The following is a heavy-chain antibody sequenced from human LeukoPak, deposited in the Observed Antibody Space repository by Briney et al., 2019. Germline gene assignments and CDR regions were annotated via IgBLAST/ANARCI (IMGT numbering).Heavy chain of an antibody. CDR2: INNDGGDT. Sequence: PGGSLRLSCAASGLIFNNSVMYWVRQAPGKGLEYVAAINNDGGDTFYANSVKGRFTISRDNSKNTLYLQMNSLRAEDTAVYYCAKVHYTASFPGSFPGRNYFDSWGQGSLVTVSP. CDR3: AKVHYTASFPGSFPGRNYFDS. V-gene: IGHV3-64*01. J-gene: IGHJ4*02. CDR1: GLIFNNSV. D-gene: IGHD1-26*01.